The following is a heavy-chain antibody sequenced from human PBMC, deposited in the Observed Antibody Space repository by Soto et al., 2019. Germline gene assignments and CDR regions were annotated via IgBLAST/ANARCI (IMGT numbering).Heavy chain of an antibody. D-gene: IGHD2-2*01. J-gene: IGHJ3*02. CDR1: GGSISSYY. CDR3: ARGTRGTLGGAFDI. V-gene: IGHV4-59*01. Sequence: SETLSLTCTVSGGSISSYYWSWIRQPPGKGLEWIGYIYYSGSTNYNPSLKSRVTISVDTSKNQFSLKLSSVTAADTAVYYCARGTRGTLGGAFDIWGQGTMVTVSS. CDR2: IYYSGST.